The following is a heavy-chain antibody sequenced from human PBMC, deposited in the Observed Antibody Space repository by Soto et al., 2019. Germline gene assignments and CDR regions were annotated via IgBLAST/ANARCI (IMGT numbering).Heavy chain of an antibody. J-gene: IGHJ4*02. V-gene: IGHV4-61*01. CDR1: GGSVSSGSYY. CDR3: AREVGVGVRFDY. D-gene: IGHD1-26*01. CDR2: IHHSGST. Sequence: NPSETLSLTCTVSGGSVSSGSYYWSWIRQPPGKGLEWIGDIHHSGSTKNNPSLKSRVTISVDTSKNQFSLRLSSVTAADTAVYFCAREVGVGVRFDYWGQGTLVTVSS.